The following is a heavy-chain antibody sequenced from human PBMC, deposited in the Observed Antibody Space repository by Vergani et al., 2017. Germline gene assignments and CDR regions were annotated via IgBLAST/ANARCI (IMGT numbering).Heavy chain of an antibody. CDR1: GFSFRGHG. V-gene: IGHV3-30*18. Sequence: QVHLVESGGGVVQPGRSLTLSCVASGFSFRGHGMHWVRQAPGKGLEWVAMISYDGDRRDYGDFAKGRFTMSRDSSKTVYLQMNSLRVEDTDMYFCAKHLSYSAGWPHFDSRGQRALVAVSS. J-gene: IGHJ4*02. CDR3: AKHLSYSAGWPHFDS. CDR2: ISYDGDRR. D-gene: IGHD4-11*01.